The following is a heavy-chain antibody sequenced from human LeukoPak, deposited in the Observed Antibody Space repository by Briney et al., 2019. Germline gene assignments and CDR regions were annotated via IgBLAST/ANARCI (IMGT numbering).Heavy chain of an antibody. Sequence: GGSLRLSCAASGFTFSSYAMSWVRQAPGKGLEWVAVIWHDGTNKYYADSVKGRFTISRDNSKDTLYLQMDSLRADDTAVYYCARAVGPFDYWGQGTLVTVSS. CDR2: IWHDGTNK. CDR1: GFTFSSYA. D-gene: IGHD1-26*01. CDR3: ARAVGPFDY. J-gene: IGHJ4*02. V-gene: IGHV3-33*08.